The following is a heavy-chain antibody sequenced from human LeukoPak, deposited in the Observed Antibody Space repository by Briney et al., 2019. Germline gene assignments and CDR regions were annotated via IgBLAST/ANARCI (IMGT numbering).Heavy chain of an antibody. CDR1: GYSLTSYW. J-gene: IGHJ6*02. D-gene: IGHD1-14*01. V-gene: IGHV5-51*01. CDR3: VRHDNVGRYHYYGMDV. Sequence: GESLQISCKGSGYSLTSYWIGWVRQMPGKGLEWMGIIYPGDSDTRYSPSFQGQVTISADKSISTAYLQWSSLKASDTAMYYCVRHDNVGRYHYYGMDVWGQGTTVTVSS. CDR2: IYPGDSDT.